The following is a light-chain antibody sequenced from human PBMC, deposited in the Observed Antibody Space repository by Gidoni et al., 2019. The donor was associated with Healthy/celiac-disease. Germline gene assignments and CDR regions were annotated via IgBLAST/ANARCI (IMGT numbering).Light chain of an antibody. CDR2: AAS. J-gene: IGKJ4*01. CDR3: QQYDSYPLT. Sequence: AIRMTQSPSSFSASTGDRVTITCRASQGISSYLAWYQQKPGKAPKLLIYAASTLQSGVPSRFSGSGSGTDFTLTSSCLQSEDFATYYCQQYDSYPLTFGGXTKVEIK. CDR1: QGISSY. V-gene: IGKV1-8*01.